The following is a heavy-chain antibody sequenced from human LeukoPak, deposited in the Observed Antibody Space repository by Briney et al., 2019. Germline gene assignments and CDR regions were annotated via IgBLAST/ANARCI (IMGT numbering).Heavy chain of an antibody. J-gene: IGHJ4*02. CDR3: AKTVVVITFRFDS. D-gene: IGHD2-21*01. CDR2: ISGDGART. V-gene: IGHV3-23*01. Sequence: TGGSLRLSCAASGFSFNSYVMSWVRQAPGKGLEWVSAISGDGARTYYADSVKGRFTISRDNSKNTLDLQMNSLRAEDTAIYYCAKTVVVITFRFDSWGQGSLVTVSS. CDR1: GFSFNSYV.